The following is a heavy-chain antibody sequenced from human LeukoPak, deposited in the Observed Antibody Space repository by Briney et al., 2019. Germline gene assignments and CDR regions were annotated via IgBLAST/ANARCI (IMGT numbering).Heavy chain of an antibody. J-gene: IGHJ4*02. V-gene: IGHV5-51*01. D-gene: IGHD1-26*01. CDR1: GYSFTSYW. CDR2: IHPGDSDS. Sequence: GESLKISWKGSGYSFTSYWIAWVRQMPGKGLEWMGIIHPGDSDSRYSPSFQGQVTISADKSISTTFLQWSSLKASDTAMYYCARIPQSGTYLCDYWGQGTLVTVSS. CDR3: ARIPQSGTYLCDY.